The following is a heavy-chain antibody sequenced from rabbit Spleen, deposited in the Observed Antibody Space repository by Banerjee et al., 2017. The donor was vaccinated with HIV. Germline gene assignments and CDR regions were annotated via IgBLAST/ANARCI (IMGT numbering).Heavy chain of an antibody. Sequence: QEQLVESGGGLVQPGGSLKLSCTVSGFDITKYGVTWVRQAPGKGLEWIACIYVNSVSTYYASWVISRFTITKTSSTTVTLQMTGLTAADTATYFCVRRRTTGDGGWIDLWGQGTLVTVS. D-gene: IGHD2-1*01. V-gene: IGHV1S45*01. CDR3: VRRRTTGDGGWIDL. J-gene: IGHJ4*01. CDR2: IYVNSVST. CDR1: GFDITKYG.